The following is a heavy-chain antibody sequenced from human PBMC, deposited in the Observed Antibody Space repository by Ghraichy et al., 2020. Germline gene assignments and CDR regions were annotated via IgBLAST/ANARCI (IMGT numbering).Heavy chain of an antibody. J-gene: IGHJ4*02. CDR2: INSNSAT. CDR1: GYTVTGNH. V-gene: IGHV1-2*02. Sequence: ASVKVSCKASGYTVTGNHMHWVRQAPGQGLEWMGWINSNSATRYAESFQGRVSVTRDTSINTVYMELTSLRPDDTGVYYCARDPTDGKSHFDYWGQGTLVSVSS. CDR3: ARDPTDGKSHFDY.